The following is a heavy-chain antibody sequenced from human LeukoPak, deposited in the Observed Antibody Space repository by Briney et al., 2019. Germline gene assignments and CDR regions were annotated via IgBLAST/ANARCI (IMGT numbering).Heavy chain of an antibody. J-gene: IGHJ4*02. D-gene: IGHD2-15*01. Sequence: AETLSLTCTVSGYSITSGYYWGWIRQPPGKGREWIGSIYHTGSTYYNPSLKSRVTISVDTSKNQFSLNLSSVTAADTAMYYCARGIGSCYSSICDYFNYWGQGTLVTVSS. CDR2: IYHTGST. V-gene: IGHV4-38-2*02. CDR3: ARGIGSCYSSICDYFNY. CDR1: GYSITSGYY.